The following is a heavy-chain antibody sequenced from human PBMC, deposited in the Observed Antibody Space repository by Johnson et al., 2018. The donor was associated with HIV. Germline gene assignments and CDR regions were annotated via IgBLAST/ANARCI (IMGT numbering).Heavy chain of an antibody. V-gene: IGHV3-20*04. Sequence: QLVESGGGVVRPGGSLRLSCAASGFNFEEYGMTWVRQTAGKGLEWVSGIHWNGGSTGYADSVQGRFTISRDNAKNSLYLQMNSMRAGDTAVYYCARGDCISTSCYGDAFDIWGQGTMVTVCS. CDR1: GFNFEEYG. CDR3: ARGDCISTSCYGDAFDI. J-gene: IGHJ3*02. D-gene: IGHD2-2*01. CDR2: IHWNGGST.